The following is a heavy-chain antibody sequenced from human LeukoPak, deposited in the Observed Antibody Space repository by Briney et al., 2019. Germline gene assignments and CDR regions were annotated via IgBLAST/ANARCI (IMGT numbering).Heavy chain of an antibody. J-gene: IGHJ6*02. V-gene: IGHV3-23*01. CDR3: AKDITLLPYYYGMDV. CDR1: GFTFSSYA. D-gene: IGHD1-14*01. CDR2: ISGSGGST. Sequence: GGSLRLSCAASGFTFSSYAMSWVRQAPGKGLEWVSAISGSGGSTYYADSVKGRFTISRDNSKNTLYLQMNSLRAEDTALYYYAKDITLLPYYYGMDVWGQGTTVTVSS.